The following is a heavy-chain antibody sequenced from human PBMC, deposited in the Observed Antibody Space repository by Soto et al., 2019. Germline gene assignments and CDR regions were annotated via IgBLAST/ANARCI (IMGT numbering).Heavy chain of an antibody. Sequence: PGGSLRLSCAASGFTFSSYSMNWVRQAPGKGLEWVSSISSSSSYIYYADSVKGRFTISRDNAKNSLHLQMNSLRAEDTAVYYWARDFPHNYDILTGYYFQLDYWGQGTLVTVSS. CDR3: ARDFPHNYDILTGYYFQLDY. D-gene: IGHD3-9*01. CDR1: GFTFSSYS. CDR2: ISSSSSYI. V-gene: IGHV3-21*01. J-gene: IGHJ4*02.